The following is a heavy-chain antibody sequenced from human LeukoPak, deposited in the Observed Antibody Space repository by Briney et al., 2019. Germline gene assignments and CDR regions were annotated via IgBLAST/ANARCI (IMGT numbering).Heavy chain of an antibody. CDR2: ISGSGGST. CDR1: GFTFSNSA. J-gene: IGHJ5*02. V-gene: IGHV3-23*01. CDR3: ARDSYSSSPNWFDP. Sequence: GGSLRLSCAVSGFTFSNSAMNWVRQAPGKGLEWVSAISGSGGSTYYADSVKGRFTISRDNSKNTLYLQMNSLRAEDTAVYYCARDSYSSSPNWFDPWGQGTLVTVSS. D-gene: IGHD6-6*01.